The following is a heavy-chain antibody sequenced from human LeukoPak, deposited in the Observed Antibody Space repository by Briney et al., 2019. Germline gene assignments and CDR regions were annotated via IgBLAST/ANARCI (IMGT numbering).Heavy chain of an antibody. V-gene: IGHV1-18*01. CDR3: TRDRSTSGSQNY. D-gene: IGHD1-26*01. CDR1: GYTFTSYG. CDR2: IYNGNT. J-gene: IGHJ4*02. Sequence: ASVKVSCKTSGYTFTSYGIGWVRQAPGQGLEWMAWIYNGNTNYAQNLQGRVTVTTDTSTTTAYTELRSLRSDDTAVYYCTRDRSTSGSQNYWGQGTLVTVSS.